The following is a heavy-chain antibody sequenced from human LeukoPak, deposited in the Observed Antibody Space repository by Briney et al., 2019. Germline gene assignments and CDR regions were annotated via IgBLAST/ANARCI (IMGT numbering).Heavy chain of an antibody. V-gene: IGHV3-30*18. J-gene: IGHJ4*02. Sequence: GGSLRLSCAASGFTFSSYGMHWVRQAPGKGLEWVAVISYDGSNKYYADSVKGRFTISRDNSKNTLYLQMNSLRAEDTAVYYCAKDNRAKIVILVAAKGRPYYFDYWGQGTLVTVSS. CDR2: ISYDGSNK. D-gene: IGHD2-2*01. CDR3: AKDNRAKIVILVAAKGRPYYFDY. CDR1: GFTFSSYG.